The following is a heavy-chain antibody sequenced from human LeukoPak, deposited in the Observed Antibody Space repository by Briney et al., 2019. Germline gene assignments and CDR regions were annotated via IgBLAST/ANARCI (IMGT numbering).Heavy chain of an antibody. J-gene: IGHJ6*04. Sequence: SLTLSCAASGFTFSDYYTSWNRQAPGKGLEWVSYISSSGSTIYYADSVKGRFTITRDNPKNSLYLQMNSLRAEDTAVNDYEEIGITMIGGVWGKGTTVSISS. CDR2: ISSSGSTI. D-gene: IGHD3-10*02. CDR1: GFTFSDYY. CDR3: EEIGITMIGGV. V-gene: IGHV3-11*04.